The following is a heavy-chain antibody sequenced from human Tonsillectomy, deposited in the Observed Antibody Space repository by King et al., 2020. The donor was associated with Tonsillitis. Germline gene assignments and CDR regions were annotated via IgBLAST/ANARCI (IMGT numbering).Heavy chain of an antibody. D-gene: IGHD1-1*01. V-gene: IGHV4-34*01. CDR3: ARRRRVQPGYHFDN. CDR1: GGSFSGYQ. J-gene: IGHJ4*02. CDR2: INHSGST. Sequence: VQLQQWGAGLLKPSETLSLTCAVYGGSFSGYQWNWIRQPPGKGLEWIGEINHSGSTNYNPSLKSRVTISVDTSTNQFSLKLSSVTAADTAVYYCARRRRVQPGYHFDNWGQGTQVTVSS.